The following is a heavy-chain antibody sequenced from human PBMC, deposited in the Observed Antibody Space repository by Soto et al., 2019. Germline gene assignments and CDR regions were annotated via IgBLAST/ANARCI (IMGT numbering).Heavy chain of an antibody. D-gene: IGHD2-15*01. V-gene: IGHV3-33*04. CDR3: VRDDDRPATGLEL. J-gene: IGHJ3*01. CDR1: GFTFNKYG. CDR2: IVKDASTQ. Sequence: QVQLVESGGDVVQPGRSLRLSCAASGFTFNKYGMHWVRQAPGKGLEWLAVIVKDASTQQYGDSAKARATISRDNSKTTVYLQINSLRVEDTAVYYCVRDDDRPATGLELWGQGTMVTVSS.